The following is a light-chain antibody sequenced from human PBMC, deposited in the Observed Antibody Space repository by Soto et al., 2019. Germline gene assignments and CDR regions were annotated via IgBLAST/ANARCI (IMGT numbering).Light chain of an antibody. CDR3: RQYDDLPPT. V-gene: IGKV1-5*03. CDR2: KAS. J-gene: IGKJ5*01. Sequence: DIQLTQSPSFLSASVGDRVTITCRASQTISSWLAWYQQKPGKAPKLLIYKASTLKSGVPSRFSGSGSGTDFTFTTSSLQPEDIATYYCRQYDDLPPTFGQGTRLEI. CDR1: QTISSW.